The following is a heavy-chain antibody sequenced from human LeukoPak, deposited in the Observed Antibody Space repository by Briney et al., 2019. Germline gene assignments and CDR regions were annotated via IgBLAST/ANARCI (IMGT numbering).Heavy chain of an antibody. Sequence: GGSLRLSCAASGFTFSSYGMHWVRQAPGKGLEWVAVIWYDGSNKYYADSVKGRFTISRDNSKSTLYLQMNSLRAEDTAVYYCARDGPHDYGGLDYWGQGTLVTVSS. CDR1: GFTFSSYG. CDR3: ARDGPHDYGGLDY. V-gene: IGHV3-33*01. J-gene: IGHJ4*02. D-gene: IGHD4-23*01. CDR2: IWYDGSNK.